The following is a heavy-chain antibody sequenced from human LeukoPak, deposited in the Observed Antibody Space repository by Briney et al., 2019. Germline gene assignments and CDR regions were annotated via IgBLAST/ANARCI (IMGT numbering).Heavy chain of an antibody. CDR3: ARGHSTGWYCYFDY. CDR1: GGTFSGYA. V-gene: IGHV1-69*06. D-gene: IGHD6-19*01. Sequence: SVKVSCKASGGTFSGYAISWVRQAPGQGLEWMGGIIPIFGTPNYAQKFQGRVTITADKSTSTAYMEMSSLRSEDTAVYYCARGHSTGWYCYFDYWGQGTLVTVSS. CDR2: IIPIFGTP. J-gene: IGHJ4*02.